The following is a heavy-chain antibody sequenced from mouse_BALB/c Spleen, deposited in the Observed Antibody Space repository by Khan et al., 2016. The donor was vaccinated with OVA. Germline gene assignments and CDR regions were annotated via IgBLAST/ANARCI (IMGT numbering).Heavy chain of an antibody. D-gene: IGHD1-1*01. V-gene: IGHV3-8*02. J-gene: IGHJ4*01. CDR2: ITYSGNT. CDR3: ARAYGSWAMDY. CDR1: GDSITSGF. Sequence: VQLKESGPSLVKPSQTLSLTCSVTGDSITSGFWNWIRKFPGNKFEYLGYITYSGNTYYNPSLKSRISITRDTSKSQYYPQLNSVTTEDTATYYCARAYGSWAMDYWGQGTSVTVSS.